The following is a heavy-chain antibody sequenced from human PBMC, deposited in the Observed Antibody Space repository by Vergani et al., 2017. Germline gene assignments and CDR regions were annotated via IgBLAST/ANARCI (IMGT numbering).Heavy chain of an antibody. D-gene: IGHD6-19*01. CDR1: GYTFTSYY. J-gene: IGHJ4*02. CDR3: ARDESSGWRY. Sequence: QVQLVQSGAEVKKPGASVKVSCNASGYTFTSYYMHWVRQAPGQGLEWMGIINPSGGSTSYAQKFQGRVTITRDTSTSTVYMELSSLRSEDTAVYYCARDESSGWRYWGQGTLVTVSS. CDR2: INPSGGST. V-gene: IGHV1-46*01.